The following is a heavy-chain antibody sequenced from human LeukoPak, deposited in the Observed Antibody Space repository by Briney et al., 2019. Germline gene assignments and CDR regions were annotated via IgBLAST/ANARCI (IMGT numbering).Heavy chain of an antibody. D-gene: IGHD5-24*01. V-gene: IGHV3-9*03. Sequence: SGGSLRLSCAASGFTFSSYAMHWVRQAPGKGLEWVSGISWNSGSIGYADSVKGRFTISRDNAKNSLYLQMNSLRAEDMALYYCAKAQWAGGDGYPFDYWGQGTLVTVSS. CDR2: ISWNSGSI. J-gene: IGHJ4*02. CDR3: AKAQWAGGDGYPFDY. CDR1: GFTFSSYA.